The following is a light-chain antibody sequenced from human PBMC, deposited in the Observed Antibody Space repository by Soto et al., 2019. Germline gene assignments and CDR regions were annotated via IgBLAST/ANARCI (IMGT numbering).Light chain of an antibody. Sequence: DIQLTQSPSSLSASVGDRVTITCLVSQGISSYLNWYRQKPGKVPKLLIYSASNLQSGVPSRFSGSGSGTDFTLTISSLQPEDFATYYCQQANSFPLTFGGGTRLEIK. CDR1: QGISSY. V-gene: IGKV1-27*01. CDR3: QQANSFPLT. CDR2: SAS. J-gene: IGKJ5*01.